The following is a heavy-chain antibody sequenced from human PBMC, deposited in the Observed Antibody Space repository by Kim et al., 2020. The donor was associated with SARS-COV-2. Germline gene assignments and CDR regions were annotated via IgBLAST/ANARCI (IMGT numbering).Heavy chain of an antibody. J-gene: IGHJ4*02. CDR2: IWYDGSNK. Sequence: GGSLRLSCAASGFTFSSYGMHWVRQAPGKGLEWVAVIWYDGSNKYYADSVKGRFTISRDNSKNTLYLQMNSLRAEDTAVYYCARDLMDYGDPQPSYYFDYWGQGTLVTVSS. D-gene: IGHD4-17*01. V-gene: IGHV3-33*01. CDR1: GFTFSSYG. CDR3: ARDLMDYGDPQPSYYFDY.